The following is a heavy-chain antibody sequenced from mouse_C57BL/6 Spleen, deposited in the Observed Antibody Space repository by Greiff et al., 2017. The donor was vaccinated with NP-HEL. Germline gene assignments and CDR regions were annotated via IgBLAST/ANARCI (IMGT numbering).Heavy chain of an antibody. J-gene: IGHJ3*01. CDR3: ARKGGYDYDFAY. CDR2: IDPSDSYT. Sequence: QVQLQQPGAELVMPGASVKLSCKASGYTFTSYWMHWVKQRPGQGLEWIGEIDPSDSYTNYNQKFKGKSTLTVDKSSSTAYMQLSSLTSEDSAVYYCARKGGYDYDFAYWGQGTLVTVSA. CDR1: GYTFTSYW. V-gene: IGHV1-69*01. D-gene: IGHD2-4*01.